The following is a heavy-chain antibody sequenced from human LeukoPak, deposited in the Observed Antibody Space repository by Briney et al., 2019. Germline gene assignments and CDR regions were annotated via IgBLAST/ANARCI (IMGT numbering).Heavy chain of an antibody. Sequence: GGSLRLSCAASGFTFSSYAMSWVRQAPGKGLEWVSAISGCGGSTYYADSVKGRFTISRDNSKNALYLQMNSLRAEDTAVYYCAKDLRGIAARPGWFDPWGQGTLVTVSS. CDR2: ISGCGGST. D-gene: IGHD6-6*01. CDR1: GFTFSSYA. CDR3: AKDLRGIAARPGWFDP. V-gene: IGHV3-23*01. J-gene: IGHJ5*02.